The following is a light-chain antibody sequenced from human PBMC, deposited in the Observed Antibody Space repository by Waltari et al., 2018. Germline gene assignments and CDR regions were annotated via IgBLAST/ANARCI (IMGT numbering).Light chain of an antibody. CDR3: QQVNSFPRT. V-gene: IGKV1-12*01. CDR2: DAS. CDR1: QGISSR. J-gene: IGKJ1*01. Sequence: DIQMTQSPSSVSASVGDRVTLTCRASQGISSRLAWYQQKPGKAPKLLIYDASSLHSGFPSRFSGSGSGTDFTLTIRSLQPEDFATYYCQQVNSFPRTFGQGTKVEVK.